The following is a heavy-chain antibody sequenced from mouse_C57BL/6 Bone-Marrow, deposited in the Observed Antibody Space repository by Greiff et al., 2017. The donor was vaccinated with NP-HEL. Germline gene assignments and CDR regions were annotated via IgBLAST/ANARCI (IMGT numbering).Heavy chain of an antibody. Sequence: EVKLVESGPGLVKPSQTVFLTCTVTGISITTGNYRWSWIRQFPGNKLEWIGYIYYSGTITYNPSLTSRTTITRDTPKNQFFLEMNSLTAEDTATYYWARDEMSDTTTVVARAAYWGQGTLVTVSA. CDR1: GISITTGNYR. CDR3: ARDEMSDTTTVVARAAY. D-gene: IGHD1-1*01. CDR2: IYYSGTI. V-gene: IGHV3-5*01. J-gene: IGHJ3*01.